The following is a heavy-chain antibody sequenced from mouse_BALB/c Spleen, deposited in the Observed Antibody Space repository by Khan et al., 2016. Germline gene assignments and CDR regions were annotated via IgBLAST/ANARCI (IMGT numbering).Heavy chain of an antibody. Sequence: QVQLLQSGAELMKPGASVKISCKATGYTFSNYWIEWVKQRPGHGLEWIGDILPGSGYSNYNENFKGKATFTADASSNTAYRQLISLTSEYSAVYFWAVAWYSMDYWGQGTSVTVSS. J-gene: IGHJ4*01. D-gene: IGHD1-1*01. CDR3: AVAWYSMDY. CDR1: GYTFSNYW. CDR2: ILPGSGYS. V-gene: IGHV1-9*01.